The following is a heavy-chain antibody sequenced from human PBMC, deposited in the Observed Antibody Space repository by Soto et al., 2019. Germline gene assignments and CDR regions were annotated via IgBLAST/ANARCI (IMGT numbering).Heavy chain of an antibody. CDR3: ARGLSGYYGFDY. D-gene: IGHD5-12*01. CDR2: IKGDETNT. CDR1: GFTFSSYW. V-gene: IGHV3-74*01. J-gene: IGHJ4*02. Sequence: GGSLRLSCAASGFTFSSYWMHWVRQVPGKGLVWVSRIKGDETNTGYADSVKGRFTISRDSVKNTLYLQMNSLRPEDTAVYYCARGLSGYYGFDYWGQGTLVTVSS.